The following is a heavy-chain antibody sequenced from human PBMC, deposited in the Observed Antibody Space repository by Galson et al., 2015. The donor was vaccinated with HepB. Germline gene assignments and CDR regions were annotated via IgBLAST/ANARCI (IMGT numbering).Heavy chain of an antibody. CDR1: GFTFTSSA. Sequence: SVKVSCKASGFTFTSSAMQWVRQARGQRLEWIGWIVVGSGNTNYAQKFQERVTITRDMSTSTACMELSSLRSEDTAVYYCAADRGLLWFGESVTPYYYYGMDVWGQGTTVTVSS. J-gene: IGHJ6*02. CDR3: AADRGLLWFGESVTPYYYYGMDV. D-gene: IGHD3-10*01. V-gene: IGHV1-58*02. CDR2: IVVGSGNT.